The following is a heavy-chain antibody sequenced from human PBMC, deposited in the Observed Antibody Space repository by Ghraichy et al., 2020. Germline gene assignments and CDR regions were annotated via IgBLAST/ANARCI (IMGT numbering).Heavy chain of an antibody. CDR2: IYSGGNT. D-gene: IGHD6-13*01. Sequence: GGSLRLSCAASGFIISNHYMTWVRQAPGKGLEWVSLIYSGGNTYYADSVKGRFTISRDNSKNTLYLQMHSLRAEDTAVYFCARVGVAAGGDFFDWGQGTLVTVSS. V-gene: IGHV3-53*01. CDR3: ARVGVAAGGDFFD. CDR1: GFIISNHY. J-gene: IGHJ4*02.